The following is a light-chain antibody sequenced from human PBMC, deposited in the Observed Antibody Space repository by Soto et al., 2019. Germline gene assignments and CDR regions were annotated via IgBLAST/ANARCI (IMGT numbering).Light chain of an antibody. CDR3: VTWEDNLASYV. CDR1: SSNIGTNL. CDR2: SNN. Sequence: QSVLTQPPSASGSPGQRVTISCSGSSSNIGTNLVSWYRQVPMTAPQVVIHSNNQRASGVPDRFSGSKSGTSASLAISGLQSEDEGNYDCVTWEDNLASYVFGAGPKVTVL. J-gene: IGLJ1*01. V-gene: IGLV1-44*01.